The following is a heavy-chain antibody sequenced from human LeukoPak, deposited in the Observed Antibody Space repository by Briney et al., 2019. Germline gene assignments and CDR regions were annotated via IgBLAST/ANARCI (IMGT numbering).Heavy chain of an antibody. CDR3: ARFDHVWETHGMDAFDL. Sequence: PSETLSLTCAVSGYSISRGYSWGWIRQPPGKGLEWFGNMYHSESTHYNPSLKSRVTISADTSKNQFSLKLSSVTAADTAVYYCARFDHVWETHGMDAFDLWGQGTMVTVSS. CDR2: MYHSEST. V-gene: IGHV4-38-2*01. J-gene: IGHJ3*01. CDR1: GYSISRGYS. D-gene: IGHD3-16*01.